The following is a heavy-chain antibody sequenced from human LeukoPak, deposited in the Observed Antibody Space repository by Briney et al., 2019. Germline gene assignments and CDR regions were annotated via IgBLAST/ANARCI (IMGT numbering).Heavy chain of an antibody. V-gene: IGHV4-59*08. Sequence: PSETLSLTCTVSGGTISTYYWSWIRQPPGKGLEWIGCIYYSGRTNHNPSLKSRLTISVDTSQNQFTLKLRSVTAADTAVNYCARHRGSYPDSGFDYWGQGTLVTVSS. J-gene: IGHJ4*02. CDR2: IYYSGRT. CDR3: ARHRGSYPDSGFDY. D-gene: IGHD1-26*01. CDR1: GGTISTYY.